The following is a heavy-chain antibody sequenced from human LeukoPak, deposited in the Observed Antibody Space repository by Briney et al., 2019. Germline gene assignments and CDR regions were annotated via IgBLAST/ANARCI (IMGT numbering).Heavy chain of an antibody. V-gene: IGHV3-64*01. CDR3: ARGEELSRYFDY. CDR2: INSNGGST. CDR1: GFTFSSYA. D-gene: IGHD3-10*01. Sequence: GGTLRLSCAASGFTFSSYAMHWVRQAPGKGLEYVSTINSNGGSTYYANSVKGRFTISRDNSKNTLYLQVGSLRAEDMAVYYCARGEELSRYFDYWGQGSLVTVS. J-gene: IGHJ4*02.